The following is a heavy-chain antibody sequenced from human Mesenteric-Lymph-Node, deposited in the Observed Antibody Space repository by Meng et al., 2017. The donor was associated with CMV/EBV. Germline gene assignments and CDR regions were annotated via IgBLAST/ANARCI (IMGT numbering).Heavy chain of an antibody. V-gene: IGHV3-21*01. D-gene: IGHD2-15*01. CDR3: ARDYCSGGRCYSVTYFQH. J-gene: IGHJ1*01. CDR1: GFTFSSYS. Sequence: GGSLRLSCAASGFTFSSYSMSWVRQAPGKGLEWVSSISGSSNYIYYADSVKGRFTISRDNAKNSLYLQMNSLRAEDTAVYYCARDYCSGGRCYSVTYFQHWGQGTLVTVSS. CDR2: ISGSSNYI.